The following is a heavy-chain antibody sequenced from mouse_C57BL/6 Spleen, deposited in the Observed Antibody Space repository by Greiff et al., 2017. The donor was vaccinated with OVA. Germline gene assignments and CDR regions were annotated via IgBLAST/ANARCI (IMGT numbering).Heavy chain of an antibody. V-gene: IGHV1-64*01. Sequence: VKLMESGAELEKPGASVKLSCKASGYTFTSYWMHWVKQRPGQGLEWIGMIHPNSGSTNYNEKFKSKATLTVDKSSSTAYMQLSRLTSEDSAVYYCARLGGVAYWGQGTLVTVSA. D-gene: IGHD4-1*01. CDR2: IHPNSGST. CDR3: ARLGGVAY. CDR1: GYTFTSYW. J-gene: IGHJ3*01.